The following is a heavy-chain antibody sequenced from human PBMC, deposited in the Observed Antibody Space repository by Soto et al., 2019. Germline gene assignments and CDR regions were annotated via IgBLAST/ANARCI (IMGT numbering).Heavy chain of an antibody. D-gene: IGHD6-19*01. V-gene: IGHV3-30*18. CDR1: GFTFSSYG. J-gene: IGHJ4*02. Sequence: QVQLVESGGSVVQPGRSLRLSCAASGFTFSSYGMHWVRQAPGKGLEWVAVISYDGSNKYYADSVKGRFTISRDNSKNTLYLQMNSLRAEDTAVYYCAKGGKKWLSSRAPFDYWGQGTLVTVSS. CDR2: ISYDGSNK. CDR3: AKGGKKWLSSRAPFDY.